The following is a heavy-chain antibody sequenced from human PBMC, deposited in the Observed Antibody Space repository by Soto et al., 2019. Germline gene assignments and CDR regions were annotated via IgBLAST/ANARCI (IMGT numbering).Heavy chain of an antibody. J-gene: IGHJ6*02. Sequence: ASVKVSCKASGGTFSSYTISWVRQAPGQGLEWMGRIIPILGIANYAQKFQGRVTITADKSTSTAYMELSSLRSEDTAVYYCARPSSGSPAYYYYSGMDVWGQGTTVTVSS. CDR2: IIPILGIA. CDR3: ARPSSGSPAYYYYSGMDV. V-gene: IGHV1-69*02. D-gene: IGHD6-19*01. CDR1: GGTFSSYT.